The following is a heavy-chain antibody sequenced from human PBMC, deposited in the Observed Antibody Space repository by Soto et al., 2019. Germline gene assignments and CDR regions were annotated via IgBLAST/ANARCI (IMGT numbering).Heavy chain of an antibody. CDR2: MNPNSGNT. D-gene: IGHD3-3*01. CDR1: GYTFTSYD. J-gene: IGHJ4*02. Sequence: ASVKVSCKASGYTFTSYDINWVRQATGQGLEWMGWMNPNSGNTGYAQKFQGRVTMTRNTSISTAYMELSSLRSEDTAVYYCAINPYDFWSGYYNYWGQGTLVTVSS. V-gene: IGHV1-8*01. CDR3: AINPYDFWSGYYNY.